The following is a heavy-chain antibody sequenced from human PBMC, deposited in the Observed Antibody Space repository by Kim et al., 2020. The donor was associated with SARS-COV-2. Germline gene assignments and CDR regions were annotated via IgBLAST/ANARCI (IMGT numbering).Heavy chain of an antibody. CDR2: IYPGDSDT. J-gene: IGHJ4*02. CDR1: GYSFTSYW. Sequence: GESLKISCKGSGYSFTSYWIGWVRQMPGKGLEWMGIIYPGDSDTRYSPSFQGQVTISADKSISTAYLQWSSLKASDTAMYYCARGTELMVYASIYAYFDYWGQGTLVTVSS. V-gene: IGHV5-51*01. CDR3: ARGTELMVYASIYAYFDY. D-gene: IGHD2-8*01.